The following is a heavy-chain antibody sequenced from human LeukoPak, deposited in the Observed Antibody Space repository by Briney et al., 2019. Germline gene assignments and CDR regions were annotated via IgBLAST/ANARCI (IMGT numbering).Heavy chain of an antibody. V-gene: IGHV4-4*07. CDR1: GGSISSYY. J-gene: IGHJ6*03. D-gene: IGHD3-3*01. CDR2: IYTSGST. Sequence: SETLSLTCTVSGGSISSYYWSWLRQPAGKGLEWIGRIYTSGSTNYNPSLKSRVTISVDKSKNQFSLKLSSVTAADTAVYYCARGYDFWSGYHLSYYYMDVWGKGTTVTVSS. CDR3: ARGYDFWSGYHLSYYYMDV.